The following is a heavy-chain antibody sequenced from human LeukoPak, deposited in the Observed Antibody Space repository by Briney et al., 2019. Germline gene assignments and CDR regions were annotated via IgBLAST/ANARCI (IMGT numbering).Heavy chain of an antibody. D-gene: IGHD2-8*01. CDR3: ARDVQVLYYVGGGNWFDP. J-gene: IGHJ5*02. CDR2: INTNTGNP. V-gene: IGHV7-4-1*02. Sequence: ASVKVSCKASGYTFTSYAMNWVRQAPGQGLEWMGWINTNTGNPTYAQGFTGRFVFSLDTSVSTAYLQISSLKAEDTAVYYCARDVQVLYYVGGGNWFDPWGQGTLVTVSS. CDR1: GYTFTSYA.